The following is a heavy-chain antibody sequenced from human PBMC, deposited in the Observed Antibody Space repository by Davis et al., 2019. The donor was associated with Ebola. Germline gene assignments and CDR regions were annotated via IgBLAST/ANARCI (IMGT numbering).Heavy chain of an antibody. CDR2: ISAYNGNT. Sequence: ASVKVSCKASGYTFTSYGISWVRQAPGQGLEGMGWISAYNGNTNYAQKLQGRVTMTTDTSTSTAYMELRSLRSDDTAVYYCARMDFPGFGVVFGGWFDPWGQGTLVTVSS. J-gene: IGHJ5*02. D-gene: IGHD3-3*01. CDR3: ARMDFPGFGVVFGGWFDP. V-gene: IGHV1-18*01. CDR1: GYTFTSYG.